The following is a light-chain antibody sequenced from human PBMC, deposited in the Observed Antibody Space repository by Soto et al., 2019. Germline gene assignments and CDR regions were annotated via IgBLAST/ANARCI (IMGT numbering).Light chain of an antibody. V-gene: IGKV3-15*01. CDR1: QGVXTN. Sequence: ALTKSAATLSLFPGEGATLACRARQGVXTNLAWYQRKPGQAPRVLXYATSTRATDMPGRLSGSGSGTEFTLTISSLQSEDFAAYYCQQYNNWTRTFGRGTKVDI. CDR2: ATS. J-gene: IGKJ4*01. CDR3: QQYNNWTRT.